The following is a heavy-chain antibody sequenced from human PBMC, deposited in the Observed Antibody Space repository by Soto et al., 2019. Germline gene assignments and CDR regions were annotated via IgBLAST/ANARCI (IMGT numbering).Heavy chain of an antibody. V-gene: IGHV3-33*01. D-gene: IGHD6-25*01. CDR1: GFTFSRHG. Sequence: SLRLSCAASGFTFSRHGMHWVRQAPGTGLEGVAIIWYDGSNEYYADSVKGRFTISRDNSKNTLYLQMSSLRVDDTAVYYCARDYTSTGYGLVYWGQGALVTVSS. CDR2: IWYDGSNE. J-gene: IGHJ4*02. CDR3: ARDYTSTGYGLVY.